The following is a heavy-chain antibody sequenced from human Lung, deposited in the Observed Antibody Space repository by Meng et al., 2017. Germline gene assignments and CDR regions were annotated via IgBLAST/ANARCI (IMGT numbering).Heavy chain of an antibody. CDR2: INHRGRT. J-gene: IGHJ4*02. D-gene: IGHD2-15*01. Sequence: VQLRQWGAGELNPSETLSPSCAVYVGSFSGYQCNWIRQSPGKGLEWIGDINHRGRTNYNPSLKSRVTISVDTSKNQFSLKLSSVTAADTAVYYCARDQGGAGGYWGQGTLVTVSS. V-gene: IGHV4-34*01. CDR1: VGSFSGYQ. CDR3: ARDQGGAGGY.